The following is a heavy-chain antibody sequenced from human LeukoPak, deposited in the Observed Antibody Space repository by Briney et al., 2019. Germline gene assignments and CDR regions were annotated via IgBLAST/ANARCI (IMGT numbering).Heavy chain of an antibody. V-gene: IGHV4-39*01. J-gene: IGHJ4*02. CDR1: GGSFSSTSFY. Sequence: SETLSLTCTVSGGSFSSTSFYWGWIRQPPGKGLEWIGSIYYSGTTYYSPSLKSRVTISVDTSKNQFSLKLSSVTAADTAVYYCARYGSGTYYGSVSDYWGQGTLVTVSS. CDR2: IYYSGTT. D-gene: IGHD3-10*01. CDR3: ARYGSGTYYGSVSDY.